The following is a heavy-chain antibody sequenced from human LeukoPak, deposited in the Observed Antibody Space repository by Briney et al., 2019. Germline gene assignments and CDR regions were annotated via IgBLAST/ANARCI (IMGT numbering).Heavy chain of an antibody. V-gene: IGHV3-20*04. D-gene: IGHD3-22*01. Sequence: GSLRLSCAASGFTFDGYGMSWVRQAPGKGLEWVSGINWNGGSTGYADSVKGRFTISRDNAKNSLYLQMNSLRAEDTALYYCARHVSRYYDSSGYLNYWGQGTLVTVSS. J-gene: IGHJ4*02. CDR3: ARHVSRYYDSSGYLNY. CDR2: INWNGGST. CDR1: GFTFDGYG.